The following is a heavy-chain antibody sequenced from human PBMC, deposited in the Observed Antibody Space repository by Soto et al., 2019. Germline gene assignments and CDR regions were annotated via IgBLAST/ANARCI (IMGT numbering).Heavy chain of an antibody. J-gene: IGHJ4*02. CDR3: ARPTRGYSYGFDY. CDR1: GYSFTSYW. Sequence: PVESLKISCKGSGYSFTSYWIWCFLQMPGKGLEWMGIIYPGDSDTRYSPSFQGQVTISADKSISTAYLQWSSLKASDTAMYYCARPTRGYSYGFDYWGQGTLVTVSS. V-gene: IGHV5-51*01. CDR2: IYPGDSDT. D-gene: IGHD5-18*01.